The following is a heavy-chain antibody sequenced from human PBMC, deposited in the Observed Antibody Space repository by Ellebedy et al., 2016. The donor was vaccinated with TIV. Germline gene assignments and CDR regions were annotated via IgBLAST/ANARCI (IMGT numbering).Heavy chain of an antibody. CDR2: LNPHNGGT. D-gene: IGHD7-27*01. CDR3: ARDWDATGDRSDFDY. CDR1: GFILTDYY. J-gene: IGHJ4*02. V-gene: IGHV1-2*02. Sequence: ASVKVSXKASGFILTDYYMHWVRQAPGQGLEWVGWLNPHNGGTKLAQKFQGRVTMTLHTSINTAYMELSRLSSDDTAVYYCARDWDATGDRSDFDYWGQGTLVTVSS.